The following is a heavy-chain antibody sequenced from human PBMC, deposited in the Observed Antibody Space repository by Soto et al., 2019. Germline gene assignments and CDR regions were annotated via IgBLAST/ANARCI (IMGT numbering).Heavy chain of an antibody. D-gene: IGHD1-1*01. CDR2: LSRSGGAT. Sequence: GGSLRLSCTASGFNTRFYSMSWVRQTPGKGLEWVAALSRSGGATYYADSVRGRFTISRDASKDTLFLQMSNLRAEDTALYYCSKGEMSTIRDSFDPWGQGTLVTVSS. CDR3: SKGEMSTIRDSFDP. CDR1: GFNTRFYS. J-gene: IGHJ5*02. V-gene: IGHV3-23*01.